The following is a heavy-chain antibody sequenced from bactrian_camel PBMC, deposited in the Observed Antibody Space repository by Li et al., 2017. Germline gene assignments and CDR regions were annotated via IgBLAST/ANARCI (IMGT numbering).Heavy chain of an antibody. J-gene: IGHJ6*01. V-gene: IGHV3S53*01. D-gene: IGHD4*01. CDR3: AADSPTALYSDYPAAGAS. CDR1: GLTIRNVY. Sequence: HVQLVESGGGSVQSGGSLRLSCAASGLTIRNVYAGWFRQAPGKEREGVANITDTGSTTYADSVKGRFTISQDNAKNTLYLQMNSLKTDDTAVYYCAADSPTALYSDYPAAGASWGQGTQVTVS. CDR2: ITDTGST.